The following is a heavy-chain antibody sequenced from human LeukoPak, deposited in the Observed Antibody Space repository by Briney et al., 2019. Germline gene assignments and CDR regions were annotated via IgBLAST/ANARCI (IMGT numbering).Heavy chain of an antibody. D-gene: IGHD1-26*01. V-gene: IGHV1-3*01. Sequence: ASVKVSCKASGYTFTSYSMHWVRQAPGQRLEWMGWINAGNGNTKYSQRFQGRVAITRDTSASTAYMEVSSLRSEDTAVYYCARSREDYYYYGMDVWGQGTTVTVSS. J-gene: IGHJ6*02. CDR1: GYTFTSYS. CDR2: INAGNGNT. CDR3: ARSREDYYYYGMDV.